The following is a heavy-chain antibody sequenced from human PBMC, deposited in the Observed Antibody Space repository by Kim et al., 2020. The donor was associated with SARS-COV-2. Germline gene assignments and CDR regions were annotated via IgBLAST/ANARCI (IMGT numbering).Heavy chain of an antibody. CDR2: WYI. D-gene: IGHD2-21*01. V-gene: IGHV6-1*01. CDR3: ARQAWNAFDF. Sequence: WYIDYAISVRSRITITPGTSKNQFSLQLNSVTPDDTAVYYCARQAWNAFDFWGQGTLVTVSS. J-gene: IGHJ3*01.